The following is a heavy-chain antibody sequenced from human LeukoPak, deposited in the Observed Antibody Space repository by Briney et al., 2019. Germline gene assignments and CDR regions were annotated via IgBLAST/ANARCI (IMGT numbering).Heavy chain of an antibody. V-gene: IGHV3-11*01. J-gene: IGHJ5*02. CDR2: INIGGTKT. Sequence: GESLRLSCAASGFTFNDYYMSWSRQAPGKGLEWLSYINIGGTKTHYADSVKGRFNISRDNAKKSLYLEMNNLRAEDTAVYYCATDGAGFDTWGQGVLVTVSS. CDR1: GFTFNDYY. CDR3: ATDGAGFDT.